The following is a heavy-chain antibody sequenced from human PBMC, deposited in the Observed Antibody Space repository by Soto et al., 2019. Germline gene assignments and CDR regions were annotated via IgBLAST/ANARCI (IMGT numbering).Heavy chain of an antibody. J-gene: IGHJ4*02. Sequence: SETLSLTCSVYGGSFSGYYWSWIRQPPGKGLEWIGEISQSGNTNYSPSLKSRVSISIDTSKKQFSLNLASVSAADTAVYYCARAPKVSGSSQTRPDFWGQGTLVTVSS. V-gene: IGHV4-34*01. D-gene: IGHD6-6*01. CDR2: ISQSGNT. CDR1: GGSFSGYY. CDR3: ARAPKVSGSSQTRPDF.